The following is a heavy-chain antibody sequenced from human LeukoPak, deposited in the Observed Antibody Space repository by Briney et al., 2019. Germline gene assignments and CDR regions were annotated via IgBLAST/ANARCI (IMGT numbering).Heavy chain of an antibody. V-gene: IGHV3-30*01. CDR2: ISYDGSNK. D-gene: IGHD3-22*01. J-gene: IGHJ4*02. CDR1: RFTFSSYA. Sequence: GGSLRLSCAASRFTFSSYAMHWVRQAPGKGLEWVAVISYDGSNKYYADSVKGRFTISRDNSKNTLYLQMNSLRAEDTAVYYCARDQPRYYYDSSGYGDYWGQGTLVTVSS. CDR3: ARDQPRYYYDSSGYGDY.